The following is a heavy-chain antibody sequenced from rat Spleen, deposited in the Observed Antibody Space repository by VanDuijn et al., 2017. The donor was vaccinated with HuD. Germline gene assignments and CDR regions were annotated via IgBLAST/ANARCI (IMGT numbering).Heavy chain of an antibody. CDR2: ITNASGRT. J-gene: IGHJ3*01. V-gene: IGHV5S23*01. CDR1: GFTFSDYY. CDR3: ARRFAY. Sequence: EVQLVESGGGLVQPGRSLKLSCAASGFTFSDYYMAWVRQAPTKGLEWVASITNASGRTYYPDSVKGRFTFSRDNAKSTLYLQIDSLRSEDTATYYCARRFAYWGQGTLVTVSS.